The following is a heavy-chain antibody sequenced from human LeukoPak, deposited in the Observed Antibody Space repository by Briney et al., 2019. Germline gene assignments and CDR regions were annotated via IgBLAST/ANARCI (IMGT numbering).Heavy chain of an antibody. CDR3: ARSRIEVAGTGGFDY. V-gene: IGHV3-23*01. D-gene: IGHD6-19*01. CDR1: GFTFSNYA. Sequence: PGGSLRLSCAASGFTFSNYAMRWVRQAPGKGLEWVSGISGSGDSTYYADSVKGRFTISRDNSQNTLFLQMNSLRAEDTAVYYCARSRIEVAGTGGFDYWGQGTLVTVSS. J-gene: IGHJ4*02. CDR2: ISGSGDST.